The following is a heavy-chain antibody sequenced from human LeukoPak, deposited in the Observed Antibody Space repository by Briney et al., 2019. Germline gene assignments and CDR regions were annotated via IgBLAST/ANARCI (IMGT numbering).Heavy chain of an antibody. J-gene: IGHJ4*02. Sequence: SVKVSCKVSGYTLTELSMHWVRQAPGQGLEWMGGIIPIFGTANYAQKFQGRVTITTDESTSTAYMELSSLRSEDTAVYYCARGGDYYDSSGYYFDYWGQGTLVTVSS. CDR1: GYTLTELS. V-gene: IGHV1-69*05. CDR3: ARGGDYYDSSGYYFDY. CDR2: IIPIFGTA. D-gene: IGHD3-22*01.